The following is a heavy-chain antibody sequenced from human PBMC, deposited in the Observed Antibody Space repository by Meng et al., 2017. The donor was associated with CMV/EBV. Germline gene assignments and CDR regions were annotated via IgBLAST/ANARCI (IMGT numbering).Heavy chain of an antibody. V-gene: IGHV4-59*01. CDR3: ARAYSGYGELDH. CDR1: GGSISSYY. D-gene: IGHD5-12*01. J-gene: IGHJ4*02. CDR2: IYYSGST. Sequence: SETLSLTCTVSGGSISSYYWSWIRQPPGKGLEWIGYIYYSGSTNYNPSLKSRVTISVDTSKNQFSLKLSSVTAADTAVYYCARAYSGYGELDHWGQGTLVTVSS.